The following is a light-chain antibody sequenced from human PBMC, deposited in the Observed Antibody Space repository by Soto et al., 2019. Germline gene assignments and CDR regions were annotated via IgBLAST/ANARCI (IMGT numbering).Light chain of an antibody. CDR3: QQYGSSPGT. J-gene: IGKJ1*01. V-gene: IGKV3-20*01. CDR1: QSVSSSY. CDR2: GAS. Sequence: EIVLTQSPGTLSLSPGERATLSCRASQSVSSSYLAWYQQKPGQAPRLLIYGASSRSTGIPERFSGSGSVPDFTPTISGLEPEDCAVYYCQQYGSSPGTFGQGTKVDIK.